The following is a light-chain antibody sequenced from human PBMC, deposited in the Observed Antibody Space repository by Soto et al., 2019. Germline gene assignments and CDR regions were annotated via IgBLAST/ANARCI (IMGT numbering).Light chain of an antibody. CDR1: QNIRNY. CDR2: ETN. V-gene: IGKV1-6*02. J-gene: IGKJ2*01. CDR3: LQDHSYPYT. Sequence: IQMTQSPSSLSASVGDRVTITCRASQNIRNYLNWYQQRPGKTPKLLIYETNTLQSGVPSRFSGSGSGTDFTLTISSLQPEDFATYYCLQDHSYPYTFGQGTKLQIK.